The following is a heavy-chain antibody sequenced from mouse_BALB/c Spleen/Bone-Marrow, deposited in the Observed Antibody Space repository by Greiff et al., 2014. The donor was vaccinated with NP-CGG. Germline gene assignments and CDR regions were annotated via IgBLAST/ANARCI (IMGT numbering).Heavy chain of an antibody. V-gene: IGHV1S81*02. CDR2: INPSNGRA. D-gene: IGHD2-14*01. CDR3: ARRDFRSWFAY. J-gene: IGHJ3*01. CDR1: GYTFTSYW. Sequence: VQLQQSGAELVKPGASVNLFCKASGYTFTSYWVYWVKQRPGQGLEWIGEINPSNGRANYNERFKNKATLTVDKSTSTAYMQVSSLTSEDSAVYYCARRDFRSWFAYWGQGTLVTVSA.